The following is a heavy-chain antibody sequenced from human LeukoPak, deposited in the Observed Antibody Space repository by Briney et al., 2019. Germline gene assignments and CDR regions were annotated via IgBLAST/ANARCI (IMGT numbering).Heavy chain of an antibody. CDR2: IWYDGSNK. CDR1: GFTFSSYG. J-gene: IGHJ4*02. Sequence: GGSLRLSCAASGFTFSSYGMHWVRQAPGKGLEWVAVIWYDGSNKYYADSVKGRFTISRDNSKNTLYLQMNSLRAEDTAVCYCARYTQDEYSSGWFYFDYWGQGTLVTVSS. V-gene: IGHV3-33*01. CDR3: ARYTQDEYSSGWFYFDY. D-gene: IGHD6-19*01.